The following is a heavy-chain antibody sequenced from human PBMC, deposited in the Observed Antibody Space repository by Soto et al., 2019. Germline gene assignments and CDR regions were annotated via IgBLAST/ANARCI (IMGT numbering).Heavy chain of an antibody. V-gene: IGHV3-48*02. CDR3: ARDGSRGYEMDV. CDR2: ISNTARTI. D-gene: IGHD1-1*01. J-gene: IGHJ6*02. CDR1: GFDFSNYD. Sequence: EVQVVESGGGLIQPGGSLRLSCAGSGFDFSNYDMDWVRQAPGKGLEWISYISNTARTIFYADSVKGRFTIARDNARNSLFLQMTSLRDEGTAVYYGARDGSRGYEMDVWGQGTAVTVSS.